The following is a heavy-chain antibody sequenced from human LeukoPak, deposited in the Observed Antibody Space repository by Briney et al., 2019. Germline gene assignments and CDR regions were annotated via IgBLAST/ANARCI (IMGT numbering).Heavy chain of an antibody. J-gene: IGHJ4*02. V-gene: IGHV4-39*06. D-gene: IGHD1-1*01. Sequence: SETLSLTCTVSGGSISSSSYCWGWIRQPPGKGLEWIGSIYYSGSTYYNPSLKSRVTISVDTSKNQFTLQLNSVTPDDTGIYYCARVNNWTEEPDSGFDFWGQGTLVTVSS. CDR1: GGSISSSSYC. CDR2: IYYSGST. CDR3: ARVNNWTEEPDSGFDF.